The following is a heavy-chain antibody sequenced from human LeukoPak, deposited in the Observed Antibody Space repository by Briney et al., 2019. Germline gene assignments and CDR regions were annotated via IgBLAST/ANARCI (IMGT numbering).Heavy chain of an antibody. J-gene: IGHJ4*02. CDR2: IYYSGST. CDR3: ARARRGNYDYVWGSYRSHFDC. V-gene: IGHV4-30-4*01. Sequence: NASETLSLTCTVSGGSISSGDYYWSWIRQPPGKGLEWIGYIYYSGSTYYNPSLKSRVTISVDTSKNQFSLNLSSVTAADTAVYYCARARRGNYDYVWGSYRSHFDCWGQGTLVTVSS. CDR1: GGSISSGDYY. D-gene: IGHD3-16*02.